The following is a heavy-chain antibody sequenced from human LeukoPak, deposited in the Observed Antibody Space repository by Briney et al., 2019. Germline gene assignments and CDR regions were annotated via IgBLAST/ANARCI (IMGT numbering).Heavy chain of an antibody. CDR3: ARDTPGDGLYY. V-gene: IGHV3-53*01. Sequence: GGSLRLSCAASGFTVSTTYMSWVRQAPGKGLEWVSVIYSGGDTFCEESLNRRLSISRDNSKKTDDLQMNSLRAEDTAVYYCARDTPGDGLYYWGQGTLVTVSS. J-gene: IGHJ4*02. D-gene: IGHD3-10*01. CDR1: GFTVSTTY. CDR2: IYSGGDT.